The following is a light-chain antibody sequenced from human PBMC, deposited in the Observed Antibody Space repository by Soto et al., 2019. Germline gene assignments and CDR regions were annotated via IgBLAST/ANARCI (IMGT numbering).Light chain of an antibody. CDR1: QTISSW. J-gene: IGKJ1*01. Sequence: DIQMTQSPSSLSASVGDRVTISCRASQTISSWLAWYQQKPGKAPNLLIYDASSLQSGVPSRFSGIGSGTEFTLTVSSLQPDDFATYYCQQYISHWTFGQGTKVDIK. CDR3: QQYISHWT. CDR2: DAS. V-gene: IGKV1-5*01.